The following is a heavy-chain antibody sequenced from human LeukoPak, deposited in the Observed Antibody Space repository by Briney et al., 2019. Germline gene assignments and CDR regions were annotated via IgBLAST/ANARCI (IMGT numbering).Heavy chain of an antibody. Sequence: SXTLSLTCTVSGGSISSSSYYWGWISQPRGKGMEWIVSIDYSGSTYYNPSLKSRVTISVNTTKNKYSLKLSSVTAADTAVCYCARRGYSSSWPTFDYWGQGTLVTVSS. CDR2: IDYSGST. D-gene: IGHD6-13*01. J-gene: IGHJ4*02. V-gene: IGHV4-39*01. CDR1: GGSISSSSYY. CDR3: ARRGYSSSWPTFDY.